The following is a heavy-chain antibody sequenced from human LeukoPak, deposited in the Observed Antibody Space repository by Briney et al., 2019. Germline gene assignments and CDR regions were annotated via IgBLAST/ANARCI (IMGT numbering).Heavy chain of an antibody. D-gene: IGHD6-6*01. J-gene: IGHJ4*02. Sequence: PGGSLRLSCAASGFTFSSYSMNWVRQAPGKGLEWVSSISSSSSYIYYADSVKGRFTISRDNAKNSLYLQMNSLRAEDTAVYYCARDIKLVRDVDYWGQGTLVTVSS. CDR3: ARDIKLVRDVDY. V-gene: IGHV3-21*01. CDR1: GFTFSSYS. CDR2: ISSSSSYI.